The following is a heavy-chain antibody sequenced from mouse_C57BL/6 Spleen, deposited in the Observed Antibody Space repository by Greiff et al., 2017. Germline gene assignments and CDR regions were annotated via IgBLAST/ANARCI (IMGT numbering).Heavy chain of an antibody. Sequence: VQLQQPGAELVKPGASVKLSCKASGYTFTSYWMHWVQQRPGRGLEWIGRIAPNSGGPKYNEKFKSKATLTVDKPSSTAYMQLSSLTSEDSAVYYCARSRDGSSYRCVDVWGTGTTVTVSS. CDR2: IAPNSGGP. J-gene: IGHJ1*03. D-gene: IGHD1-1*01. CDR1: GYTFTSYW. V-gene: IGHV1-72*01. CDR3: ARSRDGSSYRCVDV.